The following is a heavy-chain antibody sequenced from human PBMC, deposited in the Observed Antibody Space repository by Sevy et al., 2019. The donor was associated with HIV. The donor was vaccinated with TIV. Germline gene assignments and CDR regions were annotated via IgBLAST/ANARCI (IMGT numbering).Heavy chain of an antibody. Sequence: GGSLRLSCAASGFTFDDYAMHWVRQAPGKGLEWVSGISWNSGSIGYAESGKGRFTMSRDNAKNSVYLQMNRLRAEDTAVNYCAKDTEGRQSSLSYGMDVWGQGTTVTVSS. CDR3: AKDTEGRQSSLSYGMDV. CDR2: ISWNSGSI. D-gene: IGHD3-16*02. J-gene: IGHJ6*02. V-gene: IGHV3-9*01. CDR1: GFTFDDYA.